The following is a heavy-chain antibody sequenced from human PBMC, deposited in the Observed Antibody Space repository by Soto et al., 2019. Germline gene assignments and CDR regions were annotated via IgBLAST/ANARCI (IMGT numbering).Heavy chain of an antibody. CDR2: VHASGST. CDR3: ARGFVEGAMAFDY. J-gene: IGHJ4*02. V-gene: IGHV4-31*03. CDR1: GESINNGAYF. D-gene: IGHD3-3*01. Sequence: QVQLQESGPGLVKPSQTLSLTCSVSGESINNGAYFWSWIRQHPGNGLEWIGYVHASGSTYYNPSLRGRIDMSIDTSKKPFYLNLKSVTAADTAVFFCARGFVEGAMAFDYWGPGALVTVSS.